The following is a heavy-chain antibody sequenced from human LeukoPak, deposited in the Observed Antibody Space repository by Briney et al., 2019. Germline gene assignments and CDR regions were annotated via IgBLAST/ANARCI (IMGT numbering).Heavy chain of an antibody. J-gene: IGHJ5*02. CDR3: ARGARSQLLYWFDP. Sequence: SETLSLTCTVSGGSISSYYWSWIRQPPGKGLEWIGYIYTSGSTNYNPSLKSRVTISVGTSKNQVSLKLTSVTAADTAVYYCARGARSQLLYWFDPWGQGTLVTVSS. CDR1: GGSISSYY. V-gene: IGHV4-4*08. CDR2: IYTSGST. D-gene: IGHD2-2*01.